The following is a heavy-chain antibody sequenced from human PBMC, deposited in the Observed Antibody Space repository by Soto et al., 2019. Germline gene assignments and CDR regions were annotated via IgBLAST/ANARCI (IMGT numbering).Heavy chain of an antibody. Sequence: LSLTCPVSGGSISSGDYYWSWIRQPPGKGLEWIGYIYYSGSTYYNPSLKSRVTISVDTSKSQFSLKLSSVTAADTAVYYCARDVGVVVAATPSWFDPWGQGTLVTVSS. CDR2: IYYSGST. J-gene: IGHJ5*02. D-gene: IGHD2-15*01. CDR3: ARDVGVVVAATPSWFDP. CDR1: GGSISSGDYY. V-gene: IGHV4-30-4*01.